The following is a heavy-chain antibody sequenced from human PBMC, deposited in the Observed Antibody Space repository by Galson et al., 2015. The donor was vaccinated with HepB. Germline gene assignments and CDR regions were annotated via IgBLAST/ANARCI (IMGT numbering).Heavy chain of an antibody. CDR2: ISYDGSNK. CDR3: AGAKYYSSSWYYYYYGMDV. D-gene: IGHD6-13*01. CDR1: GFTFSSYA. J-gene: IGHJ6*02. V-gene: IGHV3-30*04. Sequence: SLRLSCAASGFTFSSYAMHWVRQAPGKGLEWVAVISYDGSNKYYADSVKGRFTISRDNSKNTLYLQMNSLRAEDTAVYYCAGAKYYSSSWYYYYYGMDVWGQGTTVTVSS.